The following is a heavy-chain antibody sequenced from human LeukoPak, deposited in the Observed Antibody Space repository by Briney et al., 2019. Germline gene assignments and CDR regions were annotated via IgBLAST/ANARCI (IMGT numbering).Heavy chain of an antibody. CDR3: ARFYYYDSSGYYYSDW. CDR1: GGTFSSYA. Sequence: GASVKVSCKASGGTFSSYAISWVRQAPGQGLEWMGGIIPIFGTANYAQKFQGRVTITADKSTSTAYMELRSLRSDDTAVYYCARFYYYDSSGYYYSDWWGQGTLVTVSS. CDR2: IIPIFGTA. J-gene: IGHJ4*02. D-gene: IGHD3-22*01. V-gene: IGHV1-69*06.